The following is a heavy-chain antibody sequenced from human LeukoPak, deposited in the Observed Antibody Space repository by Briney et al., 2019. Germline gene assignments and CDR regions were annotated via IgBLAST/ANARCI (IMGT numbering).Heavy chain of an antibody. J-gene: IGHJ4*02. CDR3: ARAEGSGSYVLELELVDY. Sequence: GGSLRLSCAASGFTFSSYSMNWVRQAPGKGLEWVSSISSSSSYIYYADSVKGRFTISRDNAKNSLYLQMNSLRAEDTAVYYCARAEGSGSYVLELELVDYWGQGTLVTVSS. CDR1: GFTFSSYS. D-gene: IGHD1-26*01. CDR2: ISSSSSYI. V-gene: IGHV3-21*01.